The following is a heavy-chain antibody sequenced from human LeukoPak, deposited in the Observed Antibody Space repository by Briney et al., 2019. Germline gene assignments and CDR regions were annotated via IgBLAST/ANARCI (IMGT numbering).Heavy chain of an antibody. D-gene: IGHD6-19*01. J-gene: IGHJ3*02. CDR3: ARISYSSGWYHAFDI. CDR1: GGSISSSNW. V-gene: IGHV4-4*02. Sequence: SGTLSLTCAVSGGSISSSNWWSWVRQPPGKGLEWIGEIYHSGSTNYNPSLKSRVTISVDKSKNQFSLKLSSVTAAVTAVYYCARISYSSGWYHAFDIWGQGTMVTVSS. CDR2: IYHSGST.